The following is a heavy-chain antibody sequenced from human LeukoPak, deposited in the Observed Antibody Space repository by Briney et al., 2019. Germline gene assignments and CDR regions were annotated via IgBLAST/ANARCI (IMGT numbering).Heavy chain of an antibody. CDR1: GFTFSSYT. CDR2: ISYDGSNK. Sequence: PGRSLRLSCAASGFTFSSYTMHWVRQAPGKGLEWVAVISYDGSNKYYADSVKGRFTISRDNSKNTLYLQVNSLRAEDTAVYYCAREGHQRNAFDIWGQGTMVTVSS. CDR3: AREGHQRNAFDI. J-gene: IGHJ3*02. V-gene: IGHV3-30-3*01.